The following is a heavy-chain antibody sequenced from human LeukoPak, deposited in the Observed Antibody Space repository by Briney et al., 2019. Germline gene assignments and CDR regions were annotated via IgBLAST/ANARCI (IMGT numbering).Heavy chain of an antibody. CDR2: IYDSGST. CDR3: ARVGGTNYYYYGMDV. J-gene: IGHJ6*02. Sequence: SETLSLTCTVSGGSISSYYWSWIRQPPGKGLEWIGYIYDSGSTNYNPSLKSRVTISVDTSKNQFSLKLSSVIAADTVVYYCARVGGTNYYYYGMDVWGQGTTVTVSS. CDR1: GGSISSYY. D-gene: IGHD1-1*01. V-gene: IGHV4-59*01.